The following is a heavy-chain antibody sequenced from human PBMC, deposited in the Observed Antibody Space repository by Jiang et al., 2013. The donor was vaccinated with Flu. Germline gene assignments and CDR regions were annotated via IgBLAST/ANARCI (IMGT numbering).Heavy chain of an antibody. J-gene: IGHJ3*01. Sequence: GSGLVKPSGTLSLTCAVSGGSISSSNWWSWVRQPPGKGLEWIGEIYHSGSTNYNPSLKSRVTISVDKSKNQFSLKLSSVTAGDTATYYCARLFSDMLSVNHPTPVDAFDLWGQGTKVTVSS. CDR1: GGSISSSNW. V-gene: IGHV4-4*02. CDR2: IYHSGST. D-gene: IGHD3-9*01. CDR3: ARLFSDMLSVNHPTPVDAFDL.